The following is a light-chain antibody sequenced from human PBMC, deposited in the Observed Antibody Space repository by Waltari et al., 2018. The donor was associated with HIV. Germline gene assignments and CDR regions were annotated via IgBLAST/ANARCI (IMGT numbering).Light chain of an antibody. CDR3: CSYAGSTTFYV. Sequence: QSALTQPASVSGSAGQSMTISCNGTRSDVGSYNVVSWYPQHPGKAPKLMIYEGSKRPSGVSNRFSGSKSGNTASLTISGLQAEDEADYYCCSYAGSTTFYVFGTGTKFTVL. CDR1: RSDVGSYNV. J-gene: IGLJ1*01. CDR2: EGS. V-gene: IGLV2-23*01.